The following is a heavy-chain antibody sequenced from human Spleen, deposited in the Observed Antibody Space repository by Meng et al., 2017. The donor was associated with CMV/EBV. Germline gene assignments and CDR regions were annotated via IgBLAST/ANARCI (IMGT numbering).Heavy chain of an antibody. J-gene: IGHJ6*02. CDR3: GRDMDV. CDR1: GFTFNRYS. CDR2: INQDGSAK. V-gene: IGHV3-7*01. Sequence: GESLKISCTASGFTFNRYSMNWVRQAPGKGLEWVANINQDGSAKYYVDSVKGRFTISRDNAKNSVDLHMNSLRVEDTAVYYCGRDMDVWGQGTTVTVSS.